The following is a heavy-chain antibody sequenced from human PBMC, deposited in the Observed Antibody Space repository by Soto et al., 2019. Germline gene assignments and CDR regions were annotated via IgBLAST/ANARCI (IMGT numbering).Heavy chain of an antibody. D-gene: IGHD6-19*01. Sequence: PGGSLRLSCAASGFTFSSYSMNWVRQAPGKGLEWVSYISSSSSTIYYADSVKGRFTISRDNAKNSLYLQMNSLRDEDTAVYYCARGNTQRDTLMTRYKWLATYYFDYWGQGTLVTVSS. CDR3: ARGNTQRDTLMTRYKWLATYYFDY. J-gene: IGHJ4*02. CDR1: GFTFSSYS. V-gene: IGHV3-48*02. CDR2: ISSSSSTI.